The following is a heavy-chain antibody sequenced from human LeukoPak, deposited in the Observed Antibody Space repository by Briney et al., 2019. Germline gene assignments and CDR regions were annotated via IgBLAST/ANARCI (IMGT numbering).Heavy chain of an antibody. CDR2: ISSSSSYI. CDR1: GFTFSSYS. V-gene: IGHV3-21*01. J-gene: IGHJ6*02. D-gene: IGHD6-13*01. CDR3: ARDPRSSSWYYVYYYGMDV. Sequence: GGSLRLSCAASGFTFSSYSMNWVRQAPGKGLEWVSSISSSSSYIYYADSVKGRFTISRDNAKNSLYLQMNSLRAEDTAAYYCARDPRSSSWYYVYYYGMDVWGQGTTVTVSS.